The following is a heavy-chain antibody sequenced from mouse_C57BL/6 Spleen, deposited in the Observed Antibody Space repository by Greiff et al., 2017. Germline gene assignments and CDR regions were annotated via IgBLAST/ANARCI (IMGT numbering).Heavy chain of an antibody. J-gene: IGHJ4*01. V-gene: IGHV1-52*01. CDR3: ASGYSNLYAMDY. CDR2: IDPSDSET. CDR1: GYTFTSYW. D-gene: IGHD2-5*01. Sequence: QVQLQQPGAELVRPGSSVKLSCKASGYTFTSYWMHWVKQRPIQGLEWIGNIDPSDSETHYNQKFKDKATLTVDKSSSTAYMQLSSLTSEDSAVYYWASGYSNLYAMDYWGQGTSVTVSS.